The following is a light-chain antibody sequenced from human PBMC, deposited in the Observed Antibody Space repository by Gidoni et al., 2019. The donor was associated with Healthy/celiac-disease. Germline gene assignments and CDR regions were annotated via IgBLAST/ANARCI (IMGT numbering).Light chain of an antibody. J-gene: IGKJ4*01. CDR2: YAS. CDR1: KDISNY. Sequence: DVQLTHCPSSLSASVGGRVTITCQASKDISNYLNWYQQKPGKAPKLLIYYASNLETGVPSRFSGSGSGTDFTFTISSLQPEDIATYYCQQYDNLPLTFGGGTKVEIK. V-gene: IGKV1-33*01. CDR3: QQYDNLPLT.